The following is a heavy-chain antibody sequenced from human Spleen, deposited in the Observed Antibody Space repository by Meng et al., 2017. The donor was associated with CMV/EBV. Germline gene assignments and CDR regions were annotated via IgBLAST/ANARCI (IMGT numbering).Heavy chain of an antibody. CDR3: ARGGGGFDL. CDR1: VCSFRDSF. V-gene: IGHV4-34*01. J-gene: IGHJ2*01. Sequence: LSLPCAVYVCSFRDSFWSWLRQPPGKGLELIGEITHSGSTDYNPSLKSRVTISVDTSKNHFSLKLSSVTAADTAVYYCARGGGGFDLWGRGTLVTVSS. D-gene: IGHD3-16*01. CDR2: ITHSGST.